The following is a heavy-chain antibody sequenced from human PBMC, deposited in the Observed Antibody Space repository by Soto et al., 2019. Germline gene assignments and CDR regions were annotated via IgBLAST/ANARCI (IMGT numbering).Heavy chain of an antibody. CDR2: IIPIFGTA. J-gene: IGHJ2*01. Sequence: QVQLVQSGAEVKKPGSSVKVSCKASGGTFSSYAISWVRQAPGQGLEWMGGIIPIFGTANYAQKFQGRVTITADESTSTDYMELSSLRSEDTAVYYCARPNDFWSGYYPKNWYFDLWGRGTLVTVSS. CDR3: ARPNDFWSGYYPKNWYFDL. D-gene: IGHD3-3*01. V-gene: IGHV1-69*12. CDR1: GGTFSSYA.